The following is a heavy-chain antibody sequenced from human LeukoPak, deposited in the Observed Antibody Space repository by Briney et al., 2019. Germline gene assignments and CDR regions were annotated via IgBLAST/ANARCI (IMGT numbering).Heavy chain of an antibody. V-gene: IGHV4-59*01. Sequence: NPSETLSLTCIVSGGSISGYYWSWIRQPPGRGLEWIGYISGTGTSIYNPSLKNRLSMLVDTSKNPFYLNLTSVTAADTAIYYCARTRTYLDYWGQGALVTVSS. CDR1: GGSISGYY. CDR2: ISGTGTS. D-gene: IGHD1-7*01. J-gene: IGHJ4*02. CDR3: ARTRTYLDY.